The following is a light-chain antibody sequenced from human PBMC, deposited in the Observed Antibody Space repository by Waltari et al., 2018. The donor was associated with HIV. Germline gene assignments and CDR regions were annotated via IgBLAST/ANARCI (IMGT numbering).Light chain of an antibody. CDR1: QSVSSN. CDR2: GAS. CDR3: QQYNNWPPYT. V-gene: IGKV3-15*01. Sequence: EIVMTQSPATLSVSPGERATLSCRASQSVSSNLAWYQQRPGQAPKLLIYGASTTATGIPARFSGSVSGTEFTLTISSLQSEDFAVYYCQQYNNWPPYTFGQGTKLEIK. J-gene: IGKJ2*01.